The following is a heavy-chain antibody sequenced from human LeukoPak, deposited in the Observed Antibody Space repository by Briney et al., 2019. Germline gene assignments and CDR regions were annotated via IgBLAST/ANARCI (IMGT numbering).Heavy chain of an antibody. V-gene: IGHV1-69*05. Sequence: GASVEVSCKASGGTFSSYAISWVRQAPGQGLEWMGGIIPIFGTANYAQKFQGRVTITTDESTSTAYMELSSLRSEDTAVYYCARVMATIQDYYYYMDVWGKGTTVTVSS. D-gene: IGHD5-24*01. CDR3: ARVMATIQDYYYYMDV. J-gene: IGHJ6*03. CDR2: IIPIFGTA. CDR1: GGTFSSYA.